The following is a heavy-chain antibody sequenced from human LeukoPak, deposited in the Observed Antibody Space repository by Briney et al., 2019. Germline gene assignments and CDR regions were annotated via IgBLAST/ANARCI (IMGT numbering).Heavy chain of an antibody. CDR2: IYTSGSS. CDR3: ASSGYYDSSGYYSIDY. CDR1: GGSISSYY. D-gene: IGHD3-22*01. Sequence: SETLSLTCTLSGGSISSYYCSWIRQPPGKGLEWIGRIYTSGSSNYNPSLKSRVTMSGGTSKNQFSLKLSSVTAADTAVYYCASSGYYDSSGYYSIDYWGQGTLVTVSS. J-gene: IGHJ4*02. V-gene: IGHV4-4*07.